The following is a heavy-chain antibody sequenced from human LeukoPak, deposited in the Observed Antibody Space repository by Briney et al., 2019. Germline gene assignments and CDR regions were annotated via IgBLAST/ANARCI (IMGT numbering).Heavy chain of an antibody. Sequence: SETLTLTCAVYGGSFRGYYWSWIRQPPGKGLEWIGEINHSGSTNYNPSLKSRVTISVDTSKNQFSLKLSSVTAADTAVYYCARLSYYYDSSGYYYFSSDYWGQGTLVTVSS. CDR3: ARLSYYYDSSGYYYFSSDY. CDR2: INHSGST. V-gene: IGHV4-34*01. J-gene: IGHJ4*02. D-gene: IGHD3-22*01. CDR1: GGSFRGYY.